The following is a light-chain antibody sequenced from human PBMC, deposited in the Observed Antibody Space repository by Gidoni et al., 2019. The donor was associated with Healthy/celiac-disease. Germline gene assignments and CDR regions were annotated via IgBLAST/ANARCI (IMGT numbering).Light chain of an antibody. J-gene: IGLJ2*01. Sequence: QSVLTQPPSVSGAPGQMVTISCTASSSNIGSGYDVHWYQQLPGTATKLLIYGNRNRPSGIPDRFSGSKSGTSASLAITGLQAEDEADYYCQSYDSSLSIFGGGTKLTVL. CDR3: QSYDSSLSI. CDR2: GNR. V-gene: IGLV1-40*01. CDR1: SSNIGSGYD.